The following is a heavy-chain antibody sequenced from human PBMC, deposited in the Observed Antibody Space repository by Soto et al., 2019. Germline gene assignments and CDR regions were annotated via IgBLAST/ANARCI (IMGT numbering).Heavy chain of an antibody. CDR2: IIPIFGTA. CDR1: GGTFSSYA. Sequence: QVQLVQSGAEVKKPGSSVKVSCTASGGTFSSYAISWVRQAPGQGLEWMGGIIPIFGTANYAQKFQGRVTITADKSTSTAYMELSSLRSEDTAVYYCARDPRGYGDYAYFDYWGQGTLVTVSS. V-gene: IGHV1-69*06. CDR3: ARDPRGYGDYAYFDY. D-gene: IGHD4-17*01. J-gene: IGHJ4*02.